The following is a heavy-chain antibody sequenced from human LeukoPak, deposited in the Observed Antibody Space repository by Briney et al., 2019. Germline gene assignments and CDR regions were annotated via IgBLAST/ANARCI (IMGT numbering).Heavy chain of an antibody. D-gene: IGHD3-9*01. V-gene: IGHV4-59*08. CDR1: GGSISSYY. CDR2: IYYSGST. CDR3: ARLRYFDWLQQYYFDY. Sequence: SETLSLTCTVSGGSISSYYWSWIRQPPGKGLEWIGYIYYSGSTNYNPSLKSRVTISVDTSKNQFSLKLSSVAAADTAVYYCARLRYFDWLQQYYFDYWAREPWSPSPQ. J-gene: IGHJ4*02.